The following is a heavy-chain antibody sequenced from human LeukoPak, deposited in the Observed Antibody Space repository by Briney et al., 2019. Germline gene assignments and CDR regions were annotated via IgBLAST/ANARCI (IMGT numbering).Heavy chain of an antibody. D-gene: IGHD6-13*01. J-gene: IGHJ4*02. CDR1: EFTFSGSA. Sequence: GGSLRLSCAASEFTFSGSAMSWVRQAPGLGLEWVSGISAGGGSTYYADSVTGRFTISRDDSKSTLYLQMNSLRVDDTAVYYCAGGRSSWYDPFDYWGPGTLVTVSS. V-gene: IGHV3-23*01. CDR3: AGGRSSWYDPFDY. CDR2: ISAGGGST.